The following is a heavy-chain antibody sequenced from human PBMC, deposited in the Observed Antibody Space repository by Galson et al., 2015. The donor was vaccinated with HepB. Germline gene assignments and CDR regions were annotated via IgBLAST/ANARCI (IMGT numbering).Heavy chain of an antibody. Sequence: SLRLSCAASGFTFSSYEMNWVRQAPGKGLEWVSYISSSGSTIYYADSVKGRFTISRDNAKNSLYLQMNSLRAEDTAVYYCARENGETYGMDVWGQGTTVTVSS. D-gene: IGHD4-17*01. V-gene: IGHV3-48*03. CDR3: ARENGETYGMDV. CDR2: ISSSGSTI. J-gene: IGHJ6*02. CDR1: GFTFSSYE.